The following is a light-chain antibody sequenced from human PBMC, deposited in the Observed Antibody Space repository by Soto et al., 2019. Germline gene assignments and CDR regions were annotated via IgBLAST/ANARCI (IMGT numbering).Light chain of an antibody. CDR3: QQYKNWPPLT. J-gene: IGKJ4*01. CDR2: GAF. Sequence: EIVMTQSPATLSVSPGERATLSCRASQSVSYNLAWYQQKPGQGPRLLIYGAFTRGTGIPARFSGSGSGTEFTLTISSLKSEDFEVDYCQQYKNWPPLTFGGGTKVEIK. CDR1: QSVSYN. V-gene: IGKV3-15*01.